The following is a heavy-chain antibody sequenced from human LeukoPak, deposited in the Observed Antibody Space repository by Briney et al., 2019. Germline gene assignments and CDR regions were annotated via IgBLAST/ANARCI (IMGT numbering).Heavy chain of an antibody. D-gene: IGHD3-10*01. J-gene: IGHJ4*02. CDR1: GFTASSNY. CDR2: ISGSGGST. V-gene: IGHV3-23*01. CDR3: AKDSDFYGSGSLDY. Sequence: PGGSLRLSCAASGFTASSNYMSWVRQAPGKGLEWVSAISGSGGSTYYADSVKGRFTTSRDNSKNTLYLQMNSLRAEDTAVYYCAKDSDFYGSGSLDYWGQGTLVTVSS.